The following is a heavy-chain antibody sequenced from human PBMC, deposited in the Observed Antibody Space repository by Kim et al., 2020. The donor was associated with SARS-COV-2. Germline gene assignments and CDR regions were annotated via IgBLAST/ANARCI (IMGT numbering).Heavy chain of an antibody. CDR3: AKDRTVKVGATTSPGDY. V-gene: IGHV3-23*01. J-gene: IGHJ4*02. D-gene: IGHD1-26*01. CDR2: ISGSGGST. CDR1: GFTFSSYA. Sequence: GGSLRLSCAASGFTFSSYAMSWVRQAPGKGLEWVSAISGSGGSTYYADSVKGRFTISRDNSKNTLYLQMNSLRAEDTAVYYCAKDRTVKVGATTSPGDYWGQGTLVTVSS.